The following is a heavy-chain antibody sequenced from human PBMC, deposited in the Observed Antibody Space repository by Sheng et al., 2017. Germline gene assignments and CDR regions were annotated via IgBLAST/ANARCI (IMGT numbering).Heavy chain of an antibody. D-gene: IGHD6-13*01. CDR2: IFPIFGSA. J-gene: IGHJ5*02. CDR1: GYSFSNHA. V-gene: IGHV1-69*13. CDR3: ARDAAAALDL. Sequence: QVRLVQSGSEMKEPGTSVTVSCTASGYSFSNHALSWLRKAPGQGLEWMGGIFPIFGSANYAQKFQGRVTITADESTSTAYIELSSLRSEDTAVYYCARDAAAALDLWGQGTLVTVSS.